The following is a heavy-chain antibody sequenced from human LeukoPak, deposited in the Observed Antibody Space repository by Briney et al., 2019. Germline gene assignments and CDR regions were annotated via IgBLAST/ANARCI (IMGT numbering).Heavy chain of an antibody. Sequence: ASVKVSCKASGGTFSSYAISWVRQAPGQGLEWMGRIIPILGIANYAQKFQGRVTITADKSTSTAYMELSSLRSEDTAVYYCASDQSNYYDSSGYYPRAFDYWGQGTLVTVSS. V-gene: IGHV1-69*04. CDR1: GGTFSSYA. D-gene: IGHD3-22*01. CDR3: ASDQSNYYDSSGYYPRAFDY. J-gene: IGHJ4*02. CDR2: IIPILGIA.